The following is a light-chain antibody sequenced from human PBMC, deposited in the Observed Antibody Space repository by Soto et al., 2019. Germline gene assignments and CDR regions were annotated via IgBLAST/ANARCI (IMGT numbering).Light chain of an antibody. CDR3: QQYNNWPPIT. CDR1: QSVSSK. CDR2: GAS. J-gene: IGKJ5*01. V-gene: IGKV3-15*01. Sequence: EIVMTQSPTTLSVSPGDRATLPSRASQSVSSKLAWYQKKPGQAPRLLIYGASTRATGIPARFSGSGSGTEFTLTISSLQSEDFAVYYCQQYNNWPPITFGQGTRLEI.